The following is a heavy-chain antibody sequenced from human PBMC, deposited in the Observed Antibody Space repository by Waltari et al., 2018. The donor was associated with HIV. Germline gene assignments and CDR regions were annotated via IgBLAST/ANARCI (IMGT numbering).Heavy chain of an antibody. CDR2: IKSKTDGGTT. CDR3: TTLVLLGVGMDV. D-gene: IGHD3-10*01. J-gene: IGHJ6*02. V-gene: IGHV3-15*01. CDR1: GSTFSTAW. Sequence: EVQLVESGGGLVKPGGSLRLPCAATGSTFSTAWISWVRQAPGKGLEWVGRIKSKTDGGTTDYAAPVKGRFTISRDDSKNTLYLQMNSLKTEDTAVYYCTTLVLLGVGMDVWGQGTTVTVSS.